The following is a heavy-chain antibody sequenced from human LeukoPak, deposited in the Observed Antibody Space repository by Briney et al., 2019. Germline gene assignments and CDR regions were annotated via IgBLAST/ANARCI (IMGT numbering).Heavy chain of an antibody. CDR1: GGSFSGYY. J-gene: IGHJ6*02. D-gene: IGHD2-2*01. Sequence: SETLSLTCAVYGGSFSGYYWSWIRQPPGKGLEWIGEINHSGSTNYNPSLKSRVTISVDTSKNQFSLKLSSVTAADTAVYYCARRYCSSTSCHLWNYYYYYGMDVWGQGTTVTVSS. CDR2: INHSGST. V-gene: IGHV4-34*01. CDR3: ARRYCSSTSCHLWNYYYYYGMDV.